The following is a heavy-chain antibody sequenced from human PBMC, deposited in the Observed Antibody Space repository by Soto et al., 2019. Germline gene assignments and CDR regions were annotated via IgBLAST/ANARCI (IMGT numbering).Heavy chain of an antibody. CDR1: GFTVSSNY. D-gene: IGHD1-26*01. J-gene: IGHJ4*02. CDR2: IYSGGST. CDR3: ARASGSRRRLVDY. V-gene: IGHV3-66*01. Sequence: EVQLVESGGGLVQPGGSLRLSCAASGFTVSSNYMSWVRQAPGKGLEWVSVIYSGGSTYYADSVKGRFTISRDNSKNTLYLQMNSLRAEDTAVYYCARASGSRRRLVDYWGQGTLVTVSS.